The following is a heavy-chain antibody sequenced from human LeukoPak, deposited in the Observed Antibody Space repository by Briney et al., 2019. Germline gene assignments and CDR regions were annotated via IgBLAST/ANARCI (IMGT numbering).Heavy chain of an antibody. CDR2: IYYSGST. J-gene: IGHJ4*02. D-gene: IGHD6-19*01. V-gene: IGHV4-39*01. Sequence: PSETLSLTCSVSGGSISSYYWGWIRQPPGKGLEWIGSIYYSGSTYYNPSLKSRVTISVDTSKNQFSLKLGSVTAADTAVYYCASSRGGSGRYFEPMVDYWGQGTLVTVSS. CDR1: GGSISSYY. CDR3: ASSRGGSGRYFEPMVDY.